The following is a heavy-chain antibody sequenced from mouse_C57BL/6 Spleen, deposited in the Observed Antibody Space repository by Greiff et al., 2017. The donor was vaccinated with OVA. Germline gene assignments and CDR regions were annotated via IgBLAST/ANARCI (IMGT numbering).Heavy chain of an antibody. CDR1: GYTFTDYE. CDR3: TRGTYYSNLFAY. J-gene: IGHJ3*01. V-gene: IGHV1-15*01. Sequence: QVQLQQSGAELVRPGASVTLSCKASGYTFTDYEMHWVKQTPVHGLEWIGAIDPETGGTAYNQKFKGKAILTADKSSSTAYMELRSLTSEDSAVYYGTRGTYYSNLFAYWGQGTLVTVSA. CDR2: IDPETGGT. D-gene: IGHD2-5*01.